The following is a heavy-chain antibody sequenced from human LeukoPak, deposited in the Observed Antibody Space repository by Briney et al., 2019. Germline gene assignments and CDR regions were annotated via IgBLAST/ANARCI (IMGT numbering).Heavy chain of an antibody. CDR3: ATWEYDSSGLDY. V-gene: IGHV3-30*03. CDR2: ISYDGSNK. Sequence: PGGSLRLSCAASGFTFSNYWMHWVRHAPGEGLEWVAVISYDGSNKYYADSVKGRFTISRDNSKNTLYLQMNSLRAEDTAVYYCATWEYDSSGLDYWGQGTLVTVSS. D-gene: IGHD3-22*01. CDR1: GFTFSNYW. J-gene: IGHJ4*02.